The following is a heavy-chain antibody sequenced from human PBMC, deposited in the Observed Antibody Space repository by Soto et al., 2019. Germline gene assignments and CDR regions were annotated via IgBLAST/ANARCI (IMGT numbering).Heavy chain of an antibody. J-gene: IGHJ4*02. D-gene: IGHD2-15*01. CDR3: ARVSAYCSGGSCYFLSQNSFDY. CDR1: GGSISSYY. V-gene: IGHV4-59*01. CDR2: IYYSGST. Sequence: SETLSLTCTVSGGSISSYYWSWIRQPPGKGLEWIGYIYYSGSTNYNPSLKSRVTISVDTSKNQFSLKLSSVTAADTAVYYCARVSAYCSGGSCYFLSQNSFDYWGQGTLVTVSS.